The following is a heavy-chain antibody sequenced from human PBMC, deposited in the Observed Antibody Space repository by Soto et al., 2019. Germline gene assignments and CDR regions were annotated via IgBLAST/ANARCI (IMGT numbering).Heavy chain of an antibody. V-gene: IGHV1-8*01. CDR1: GYTFSNYD. CDR2: MNPKSGNT. J-gene: IGHJ2*01. CDR3: TRTTRTWYYDL. Sequence: QVQLEQSGAEVKKPGASVKVSCKASGYTFSNYDIQWVRQATGQGLEWMGWMNPKSGNTGYAQEFKGRVTMTRDTSIPTAYMEVNSLKSEDTAVYYCTRTTRTWYYDLWGRGTLVTVAS.